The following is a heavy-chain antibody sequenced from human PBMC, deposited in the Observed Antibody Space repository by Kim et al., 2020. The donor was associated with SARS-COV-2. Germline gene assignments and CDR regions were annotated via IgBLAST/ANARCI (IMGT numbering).Heavy chain of an antibody. CDR2: ISGSGGST. V-gene: IGHV3-23*01. Sequence: GGSLRLSCAASGFTFSSYAMSWVRQAPGKGLEWVSAISGSGGSTYYADSVKGRFTISRDNSKNTLYLQMNSLRAEDTAVYYCAKDKGYCSGGSCYSFSYAFDIWGQGTMVTVPS. D-gene: IGHD2-15*01. J-gene: IGHJ3*02. CDR3: AKDKGYCSGGSCYSFSYAFDI. CDR1: GFTFSSYA.